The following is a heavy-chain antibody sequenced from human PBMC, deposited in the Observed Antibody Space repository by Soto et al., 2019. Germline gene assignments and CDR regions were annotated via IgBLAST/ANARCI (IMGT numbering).Heavy chain of an antibody. CDR2: ITASEGTT. V-gene: IGHV3-23*01. CDR3: AKCMQAYWNYDAHHI. CDR1: GFTFSSYS. D-gene: IGHD1-7*01. Sequence: EVKLLESGGGLVQPGGSLRLSCAASGFTFSSYSMSWVRQAPGKGLEWVAHITASEGTTYYADTVKGRLTISRDTSRNTLYLQMNSLRAEDTALYYCAKCMQAYWNYDAHHIWGQGTMVTVSS. J-gene: IGHJ3*02.